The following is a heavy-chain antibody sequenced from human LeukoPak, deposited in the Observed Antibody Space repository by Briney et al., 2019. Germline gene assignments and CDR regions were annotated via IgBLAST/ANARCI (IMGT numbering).Heavy chain of an antibody. Sequence: GGSLRLSCAASGFSFDDYAMHWVRQAPGKGLEWVSSIYWNSGSMDYADSVKGRFTISRDNAKNSLYLQMNSLRPEDTAFYYCAKASGYSFGHFDYWGQGTLVTVSS. V-gene: IGHV3-9*01. D-gene: IGHD5-18*01. CDR3: AKASGYSFGHFDY. J-gene: IGHJ4*02. CDR1: GFSFDDYA. CDR2: IYWNSGSM.